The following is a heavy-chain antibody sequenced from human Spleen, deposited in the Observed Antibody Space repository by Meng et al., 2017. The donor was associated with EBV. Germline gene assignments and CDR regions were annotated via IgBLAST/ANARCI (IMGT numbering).Heavy chain of an antibody. J-gene: IGHJ4*02. CDR3: VRSYDTSTYGY. CDR1: EYTFTGYA. CDR2: INTNSVNP. D-gene: IGHD3-9*01. Sequence: QVALGHVVDWFKKPGAKEKFSCKASEYTFTGYAMHWVRQAPGQVLEWMEWINTNSVNPTYAQVFTGRFVFSLDTYVSTAYLQSSSLKADDTAVYYCVRSYDTSTYGYWGQGTLVTVSS. V-gene: IGHV7-4-1*02.